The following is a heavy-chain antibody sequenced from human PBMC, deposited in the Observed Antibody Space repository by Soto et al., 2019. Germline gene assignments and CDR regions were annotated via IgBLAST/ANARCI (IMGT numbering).Heavy chain of an antibody. V-gene: IGHV4-59*01. Sequence: YGGSCILKFSGKGLEWIAYTSYTGNTNYNPSLQSRVTISMDTSKNQLSLKLTSMTAADTAVYFCARNIHDGFTQYRHPWGQAPLVT. CDR3: ARNIHDGFTQYRHP. CDR1: YG. CDR2: TSYTGNT. D-gene: IGHD2-2*01. J-gene: IGHJ5*02.